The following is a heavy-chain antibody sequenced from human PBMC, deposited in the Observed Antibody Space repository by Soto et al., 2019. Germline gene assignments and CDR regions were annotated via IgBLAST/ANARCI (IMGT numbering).Heavy chain of an antibody. CDR2: ISSSSSYI. CDR1: GFTFSSYS. J-gene: IGHJ6*03. CDR3: ARVFDFWSGYRYYYYYMDV. D-gene: IGHD3-3*01. Sequence: GGSLRLSCAASGFTFSSYSMNWVRQAPGKGLEWVSSISSSSSYIYYADSVKGRFTISRDNAKNSLYLQMNSLRAEDTAVYYCARVFDFWSGYRYYYYYMDVWGKGTTVNVSS. V-gene: IGHV3-21*01.